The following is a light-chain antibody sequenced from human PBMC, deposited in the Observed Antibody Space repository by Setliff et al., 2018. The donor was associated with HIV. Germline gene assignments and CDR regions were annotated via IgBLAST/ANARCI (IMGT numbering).Light chain of an antibody. Sequence: ALAQPPSVSGSPGQSVTISCTGTSSDVGSYNRVSWYQQPPGAAPKLMIYEVTNRPSGVPARFSGSKSGNTASLTISGLQAEDEADYYCSSYTSISTYVFGTGTKVTVL. CDR3: SSYTSISTYV. CDR2: EVT. J-gene: IGLJ1*01. V-gene: IGLV2-18*02. CDR1: SSDVGSYNR.